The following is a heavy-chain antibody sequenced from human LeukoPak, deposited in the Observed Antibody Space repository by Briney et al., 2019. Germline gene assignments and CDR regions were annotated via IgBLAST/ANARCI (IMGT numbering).Heavy chain of an antibody. Sequence: GGSLRLSCAASGFTFSNHTMNWVRQAPGKGLEWVSSISSRSSNIYYTRSVKGRFTISRDNARNSVYMEMNDLIAEDTAFYYCARGENGSFDRWGQGTLVIVSS. CDR3: ARGENGSFDR. CDR2: ISSRSSNI. V-gene: IGHV3-21*04. D-gene: IGHD3-10*01. J-gene: IGHJ4*02. CDR1: GFTFSNHT.